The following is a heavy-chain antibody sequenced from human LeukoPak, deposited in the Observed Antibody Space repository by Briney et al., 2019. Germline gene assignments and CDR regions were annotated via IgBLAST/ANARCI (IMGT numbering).Heavy chain of an antibody. Sequence: ASVKVSCKASGYTFASYGISWVRQAPGQGLEWMGWISAYNGNTNYAQNLQGRVTMTTDTSTNTAYMEIRSLRSDDTAVYYCARESAEHTSPAFDIWGQGTMVTVSS. CDR2: ISAYNGNT. CDR3: ARESAEHTSPAFDI. J-gene: IGHJ3*02. CDR1: GYTFASYG. D-gene: IGHD1-14*01. V-gene: IGHV1-18*01.